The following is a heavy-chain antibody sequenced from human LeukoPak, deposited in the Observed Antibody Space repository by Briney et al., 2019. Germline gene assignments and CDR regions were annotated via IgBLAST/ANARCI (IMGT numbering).Heavy chain of an antibody. D-gene: IGHD3-22*01. J-gene: IGHJ4*02. CDR2: IYYSGST. CDR1: GGSISSYY. CDR3: ARGTTYYYDSSGYYYVRYFDY. Sequence: SETLSLTCTVSGGSISSYYWSWIRQPPGKGLEWIGYIYYSGSTNYNPSLKSRVTISVDTSKNQFSLKPSSVTAADTAVYYCARGTTYYYDSSGYYYVRYFDYWGQGTLVTVSS. V-gene: IGHV4-59*01.